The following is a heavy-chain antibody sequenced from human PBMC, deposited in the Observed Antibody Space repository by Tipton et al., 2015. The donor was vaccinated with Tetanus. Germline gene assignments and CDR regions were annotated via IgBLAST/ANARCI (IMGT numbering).Heavy chain of an antibody. CDR1: GGSLRGGDYH. CDR3: ARGTGDY. V-gene: IGHV4-61*08. Sequence: TLSLTCSVTGGSLRGGDYHWSWIRQPPGKGLEWLAYVSSSGRTNSNPSLKSRVTISVDTSKNQFSLKLSSVTAADTAVYYCARGTGDYWGQGTLVTVSS. D-gene: IGHD1-14*01. CDR2: VSSSGRT. J-gene: IGHJ4*02.